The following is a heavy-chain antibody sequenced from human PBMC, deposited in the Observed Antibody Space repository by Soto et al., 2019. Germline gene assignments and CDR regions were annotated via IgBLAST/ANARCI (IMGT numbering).Heavy chain of an antibody. V-gene: IGHV3-33*01. Sequence: QVQLVESGGGVVQPGRSLRLSCAASGFTFSSYGMHWVRQAPGKGLEWVAVIWYDGSNKYYADSVKGRFTISRDNSKNTLYLQMNSLRAEDTAVYYCASSYYDFWSGYDAFDIWGQGTMVTVSS. J-gene: IGHJ3*02. CDR3: ASSYYDFWSGYDAFDI. CDR1: GFTFSSYG. D-gene: IGHD3-3*01. CDR2: IWYDGSNK.